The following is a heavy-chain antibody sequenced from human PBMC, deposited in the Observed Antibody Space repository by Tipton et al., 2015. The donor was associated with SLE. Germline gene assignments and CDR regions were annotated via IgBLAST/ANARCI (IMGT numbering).Heavy chain of an antibody. V-gene: IGHV4-61*02. CDR2: ISSTGST. J-gene: IGHJ6*03. Sequence: TLSLTCTVSGVSISSSRYYSSWSWIRQSAGKGLEWIGRISSTGSTNYNPALQSRVTMSVDTSENQFSLRVTSVTAADSAIYYCTRDRTPDYYYYYMDVWGKGTTVTVSS. CDR3: TRDRTPDYYYYYMDV. CDR1: GVSISSSRYYSS. D-gene: IGHD2-15*01.